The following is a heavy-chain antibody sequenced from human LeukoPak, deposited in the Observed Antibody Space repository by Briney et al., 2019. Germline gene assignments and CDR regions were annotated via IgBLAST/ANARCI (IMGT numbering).Heavy chain of an antibody. Sequence: GGSLRLSCAASGFTFSSYAMSWVRQAPGKGLEWVAVISYDGSNKYYADSVKGRFTISRDNSKNTLYLQMNSLRAEDTAVYYCAKRGVTMVRGVILYYFDYWGQGTLVTVSS. D-gene: IGHD3-10*01. CDR1: GFTFSSYA. J-gene: IGHJ4*02. CDR2: ISYDGSNK. CDR3: AKRGVTMVRGVILYYFDY. V-gene: IGHV3-30*18.